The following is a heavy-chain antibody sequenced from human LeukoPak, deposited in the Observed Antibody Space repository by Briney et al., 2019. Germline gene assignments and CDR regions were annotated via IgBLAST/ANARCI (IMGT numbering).Heavy chain of an antibody. J-gene: IGHJ6*02. CDR3: ARTVYDIYGMDV. D-gene: IGHD3-9*01. Sequence: AASVKVSCKASGGTFSSYAISWVRQAPGQGLEWMGRVIPIFGIANYAQKFQGRVTITADKSTSTAYMELSSLRSEDTAVYYCARTVYDIYGMDVWGQGTTVTVSS. CDR1: GGTFSSYA. V-gene: IGHV1-69*04. CDR2: VIPIFGIA.